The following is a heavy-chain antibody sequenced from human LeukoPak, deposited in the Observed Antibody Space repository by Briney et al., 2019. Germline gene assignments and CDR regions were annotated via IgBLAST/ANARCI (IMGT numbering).Heavy chain of an antibody. Sequence: ETLSLTCSVSGASITTSTYYCGLIRQAPGKGLECVANIKEDGSEEYYVDSVKGRFTISRDNAKNSLYLQMNSLRVEDTAVYYCSRSPYWGQGTLVTVSS. V-gene: IGHV3-7*01. J-gene: IGHJ4*02. CDR3: SRSPY. CDR1: GASITTSTYY. CDR2: IKEDGSEE.